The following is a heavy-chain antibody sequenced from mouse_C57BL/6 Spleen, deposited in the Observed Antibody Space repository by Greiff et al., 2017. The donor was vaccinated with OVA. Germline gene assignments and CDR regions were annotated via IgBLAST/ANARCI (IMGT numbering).Heavy chain of an antibody. D-gene: IGHD2-5*01. Sequence: QVQLQQSGAELVKPGASVKMSCKASGYTFTTYTIAWMKQNHGKSLEWIGNFHPYNDDTKYNEKFKGKATLTVEKSSSTVYLELSRLTSDDSAVYYCARTGSNYGGAMDYWGQGTSVTVSS. CDR1: GYTFTTYT. V-gene: IGHV1-47*01. CDR3: ARTGSNYGGAMDY. CDR2: FHPYNDDT. J-gene: IGHJ4*01.